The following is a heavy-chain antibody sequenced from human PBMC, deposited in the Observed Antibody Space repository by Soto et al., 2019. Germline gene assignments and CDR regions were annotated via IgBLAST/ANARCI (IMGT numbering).Heavy chain of an antibody. V-gene: IGHV1-3*01. CDR2: INAGNGNT. CDR3: ARERGYSIPFDY. Sequence: GASVKVSCKASGYTFTNYAMHWVRQAPGQRLEWMGWINAGNGNTKYSQKFQGRVTITRDTSASTAYMELSSLRSEDTAVYYCARERGYSIPFDYWGQGTLVTVSS. J-gene: IGHJ4*02. CDR1: GYTFTNYA. D-gene: IGHD3-22*01.